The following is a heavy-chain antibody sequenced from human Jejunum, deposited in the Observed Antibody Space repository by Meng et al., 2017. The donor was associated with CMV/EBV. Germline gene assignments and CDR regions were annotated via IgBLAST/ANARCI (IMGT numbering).Heavy chain of an antibody. D-gene: IGHD5-18*01. Sequence: QVQLQESGPGLVKPSETLSLTCTVSFGSINTYYWSWIRQPPGEGLEWLAHIYSSGSTNYNPSLKSRLTISVDTSKNQFSLKLMSVTAADTAVYFCARTHTRGYSYGHLGAFDYWGLGALVTVAS. V-gene: IGHV4-59*01. CDR1: FGSINTYY. J-gene: IGHJ4*02. CDR2: IYSSGST. CDR3: ARTHTRGYSYGHLGAFDY.